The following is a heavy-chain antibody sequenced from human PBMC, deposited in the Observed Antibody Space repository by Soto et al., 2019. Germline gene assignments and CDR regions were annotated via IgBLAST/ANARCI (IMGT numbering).Heavy chain of an antibody. CDR1: GYSFTSYW. D-gene: IGHD6-19*01. CDR3: ARPLSTGWYFDF. Sequence: GESLKISCKGSGYSFTSYWIGWVRQMPGKGLEWMGIIYPGDSDTRYIPSFQGQVAFSADKSISTAYLQWSGLKASDTAIYYCARPLSTGWYFDFWGQGTLVTVSS. J-gene: IGHJ4*02. CDR2: IYPGDSDT. V-gene: IGHV5-51*01.